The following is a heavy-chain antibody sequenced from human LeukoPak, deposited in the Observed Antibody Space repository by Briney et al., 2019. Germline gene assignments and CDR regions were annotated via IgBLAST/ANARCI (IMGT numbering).Heavy chain of an antibody. J-gene: IGHJ4*02. CDR3: ARGSPCNWNSDFDY. Sequence: PGGSLRLSCAASGFTFSSYGMHWVRQAPGKGLEWVAVIWYDGSNKYYADSVKGRFTISRDNSKNTLYLQMNSLRAEDTAVYYCARGSPCNWNSDFDYWGQGTLVTVSS. V-gene: IGHV3-33*01. CDR1: GFTFSSYG. CDR2: IWYDGSNK. D-gene: IGHD1-7*01.